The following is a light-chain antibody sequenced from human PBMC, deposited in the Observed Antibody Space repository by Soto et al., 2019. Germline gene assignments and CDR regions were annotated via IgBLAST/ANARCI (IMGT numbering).Light chain of an antibody. CDR1: SSNIGNNY. CDR2: DNN. Sequence: QSVLTQPPSVSAAPGQKVTISCSGSSSNIGNNYVSWYQRLPGTAPKLLIYDNNERPSGIPDRFSGSKSGTSATLGITGLQTGDEADYYCGTWDTSLSAVVFGGWTKLTVL. V-gene: IGLV1-51*01. CDR3: GTWDTSLSAVV. J-gene: IGLJ2*01.